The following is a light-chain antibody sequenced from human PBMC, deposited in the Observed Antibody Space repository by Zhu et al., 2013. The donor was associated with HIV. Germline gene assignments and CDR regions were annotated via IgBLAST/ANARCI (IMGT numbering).Light chain of an antibody. CDR2: QDS. J-gene: IGLJ2*01. V-gene: IGLV3-1*01. CDR3: CSYAGSYTLV. Sequence: SYELTQPPSVSVSPGQTASITCSGDKLGDKYVCWYQQKPGQSPVLVIYQDSTRPSGIPERFSGSNSGNTATLTISGTQAMDEADYYCCSYAGSYTLVFGGGTKLTVL. CDR1: KLGDKY.